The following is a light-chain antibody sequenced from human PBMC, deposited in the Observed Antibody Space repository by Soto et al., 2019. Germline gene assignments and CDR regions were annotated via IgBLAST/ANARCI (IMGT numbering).Light chain of an antibody. J-gene: IGKJ2*01. CDR3: QQSYSPPRYT. CDR2: AAS. Sequence: DIQMTQSPSSLSPSVGDRVTITCRASQSISTYLNWYQQKPGMAPKLLIYAASSLQSGVPSRFSGSGSGTDFTLTISTLQPEDFATYYCQQSYSPPRYTFGQGTKLEIK. V-gene: IGKV1-39*01. CDR1: QSISTY.